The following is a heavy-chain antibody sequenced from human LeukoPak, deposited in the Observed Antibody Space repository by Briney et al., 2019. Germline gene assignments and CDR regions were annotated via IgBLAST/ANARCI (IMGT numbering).Heavy chain of an antibody. CDR1: GFTFSSYA. V-gene: IGHV3-23*01. D-gene: IGHD6-13*01. CDR3: AKPGYSSSWTHFDY. CDR2: ISGSGGTT. Sequence: GGSLRLFCAASGFTFSSYAMNWVRQAPGKGLEGVSAISGSGGTTYYADSVKGRFTISRDNSKNTLYLQMNSLRAEDTAVYYCAKPGYSSSWTHFDYWGQGALVTVSS. J-gene: IGHJ4*02.